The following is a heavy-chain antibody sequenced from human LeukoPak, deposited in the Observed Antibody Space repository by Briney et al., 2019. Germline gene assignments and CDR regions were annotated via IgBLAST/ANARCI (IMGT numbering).Heavy chain of an antibody. CDR1: GFTFSSYS. CDR2: ISSSSSYI. Sequence: PGGSLRLSCAASGFTFSSYSMNWVRQAPGKGLEWASSISSSSSYIYYADSVKGRFTISRDNAKNSLYLQMNSLRAEDTAVYYCARGRAVAANNWFDPWGQGTLVTVSS. CDR3: ARGRAVAANNWFDP. V-gene: IGHV3-21*01. J-gene: IGHJ5*02. D-gene: IGHD6-19*01.